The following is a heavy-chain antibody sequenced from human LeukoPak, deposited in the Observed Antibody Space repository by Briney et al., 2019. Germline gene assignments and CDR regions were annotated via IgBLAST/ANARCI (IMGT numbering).Heavy chain of an antibody. D-gene: IGHD3-10*01. V-gene: IGHV3-48*01. Sequence: PGGSLRLSCAASGFTFSSYSMNWVRQAPGKGLEWVSYISSSSSTIYYEDSVKGRFTISRDNAKNSLYLQMNSLRAEDTAVYYCARGSSLWFGKRFDYWGQGTLVTVSS. CDR3: ARGSSLWFGKRFDY. CDR1: GFTFSSYS. J-gene: IGHJ4*02. CDR2: ISSSSSTI.